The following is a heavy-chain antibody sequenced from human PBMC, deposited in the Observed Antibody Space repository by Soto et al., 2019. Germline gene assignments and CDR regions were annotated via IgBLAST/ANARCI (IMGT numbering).Heavy chain of an antibody. V-gene: IGHV1-2*02. Sequence: ASVKVSCKASGYTFTGYYMHWVRQAPGQGLEWMGWINPNSGGTNYAQKFQGRVTMTRDTSISTAYMELSRLRSDDTAVYYCARGYSSSWPPYYYYGMDVWGQGTTVTVSS. J-gene: IGHJ6*02. CDR3: ARGYSSSWPPYYYYGMDV. D-gene: IGHD6-13*01. CDR1: GYTFTGYY. CDR2: INPNSGGT.